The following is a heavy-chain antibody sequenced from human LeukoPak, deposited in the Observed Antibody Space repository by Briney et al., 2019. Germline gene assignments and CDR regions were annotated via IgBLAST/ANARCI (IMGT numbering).Heavy chain of an antibody. D-gene: IGHD5-18*01. CDR1: GGSISSGGYY. V-gene: IGHV4-31*03. J-gene: IGHJ4*02. CDR3: ARKGYSYGSSFDY. CDR2: IYYSGST. Sequence: SETLSLTCTVSGGSISSGGYYWSWIRQHPGKGLEWIGNIYYSGSTYYNPSLKSRVTIPIDTSKNQFSLKLSSVTAADTAVYYCARKGYSYGSSFDYWGQGTLVTVSS.